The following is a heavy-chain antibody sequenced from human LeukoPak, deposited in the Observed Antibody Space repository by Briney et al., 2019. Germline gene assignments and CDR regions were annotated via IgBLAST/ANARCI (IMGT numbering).Heavy chain of an antibody. J-gene: IGHJ2*01. V-gene: IGHV3-23*01. CDR1: GFTFSNHA. CDR2: ISGSSYNI. Sequence: GGSLRLSCAASGFTFSNHAMNWVRQAPGKGLDWVSGISGSSYNIFYADSVKGRFTISRDNSKNTLYLQMNSLRAEDTAVFYCAKVPVASISSPRPYDWYFDLWGRGTLVTVSS. D-gene: IGHD2-2*01. CDR3: AKVPVASISSPRPYDWYFDL.